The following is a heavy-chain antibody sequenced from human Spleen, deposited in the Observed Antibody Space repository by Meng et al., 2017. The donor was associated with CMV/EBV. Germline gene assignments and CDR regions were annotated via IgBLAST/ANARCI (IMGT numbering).Heavy chain of an antibody. V-gene: IGHV3-30*03. D-gene: IGHD1-14*01. CDR1: GFIFSRYW. J-gene: IGHJ6*02. CDR3: AREGISWGNGYYYGMDV. Sequence: GESLKISCAASGFIFSRYWMTWVRQAPGEGLEWVAVISYDGSNKYYADSVKGRFTISRDNSKNTLYLQMNSLRAEDTAVYYCAREGISWGNGYYYGMDVWGQGTTVTVSS. CDR2: ISYDGSNK.